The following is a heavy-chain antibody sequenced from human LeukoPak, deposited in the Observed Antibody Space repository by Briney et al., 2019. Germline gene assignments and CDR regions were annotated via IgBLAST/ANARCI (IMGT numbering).Heavy chain of an antibody. V-gene: IGHV3-30*02. CDR1: GFTFSGYG. Sequence: GGSLRLSXAASGFTFSGYGMHWVRQAPGKGLEWVAFIRYDGSNKYYADSVKGRFTISRDNSKNTLYLQMNSLRAEDTAVYYCAKEGPYYDFWSGYSADYWGQGTLVTVSS. CDR2: IRYDGSNK. J-gene: IGHJ4*02. CDR3: AKEGPYYDFWSGYSADY. D-gene: IGHD3-3*01.